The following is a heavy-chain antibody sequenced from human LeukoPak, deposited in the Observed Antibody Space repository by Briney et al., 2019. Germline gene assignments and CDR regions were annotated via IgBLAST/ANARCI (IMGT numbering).Heavy chain of an antibody. CDR1: GFSFDDYA. CDR2: ISWNSGGK. CDR3: AKDIAPAVDYAFDI. D-gene: IGHD2-2*01. V-gene: IGHV3-9*01. Sequence: GGSLRLSCAASGFSFDDYAMHWVRQPPGKGLEWVSSISWNSGGKAYADSVKGRFTISRDNAKNSLYLQMNSLRPEDTALYSCAKDIAPAVDYAFDIWGQGTMVSVSS. J-gene: IGHJ3*02.